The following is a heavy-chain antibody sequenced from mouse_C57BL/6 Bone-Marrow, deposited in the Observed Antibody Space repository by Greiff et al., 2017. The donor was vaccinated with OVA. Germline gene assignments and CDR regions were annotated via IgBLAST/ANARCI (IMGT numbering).Heavy chain of an antibody. J-gene: IGHJ3*01. D-gene: IGHD2-4*01. CDR3: GRWGFYEYEEGY. Sequence: QVQLQQPGAELVRPGSSVKLSCKASGYTFTSYWMHWVKQRPIQGLEWIGNIDPSDSETHYNQKFKDKATLTVDKSSSTAYMQLSSLTSEDSAVFYWGRWGFYEYEEGYGGQGTVVTLSA. V-gene: IGHV1-52*01. CDR1: GYTFTSYW. CDR2: IDPSDSET.